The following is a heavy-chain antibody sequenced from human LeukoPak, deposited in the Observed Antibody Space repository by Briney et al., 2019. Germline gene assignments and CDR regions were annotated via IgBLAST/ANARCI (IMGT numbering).Heavy chain of an antibody. Sequence: PPETLPLTCCVPGRPISSYHWSWIRQPPGKGLEWIGYIYYSGSPNYNPSLKSRVTISVDTSKHQYSLKLSSVTAADTAVYYCARVGYSYGYDDWGQGTLVTVSS. D-gene: IGHD5-18*01. V-gene: IGHV4-59*01. CDR2: IYYSGSP. J-gene: IGHJ4*02. CDR1: GRPISSYH. CDR3: ARVGYSYGYDD.